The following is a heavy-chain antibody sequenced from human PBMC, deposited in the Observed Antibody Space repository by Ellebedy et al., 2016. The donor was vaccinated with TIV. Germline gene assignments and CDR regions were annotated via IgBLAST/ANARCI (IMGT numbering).Heavy chain of an antibody. CDR1: GFTLSNYW. Sequence: GESLKISXAASGFTLSNYWMNWVRQAPGKGLEWVANIKQDGSEKYYVDAVMGRFTISRDNAKRSLYLQMNSLRAEDTAVYYCASSGYDFWNGLYYFDYWGQGTLVTVSS. D-gene: IGHD3-3*01. CDR3: ASSGYDFWNGLYYFDY. CDR2: IKQDGSEK. J-gene: IGHJ4*02. V-gene: IGHV3-7*03.